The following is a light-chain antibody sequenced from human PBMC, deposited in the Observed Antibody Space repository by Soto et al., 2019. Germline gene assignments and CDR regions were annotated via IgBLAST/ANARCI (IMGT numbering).Light chain of an antibody. Sequence: EIVLTQSPGTLSLSPGERATLSCRASQSVSSYLAWYQRKPGQAPRLLIYGASSRATGIPDRFSGSGSGTDFTLHISRLEPEDFAVYYCQQYGGSPQTFGQGTKVEIK. V-gene: IGKV3-20*01. CDR2: GAS. CDR3: QQYGGSPQT. CDR1: QSVSSY. J-gene: IGKJ1*01.